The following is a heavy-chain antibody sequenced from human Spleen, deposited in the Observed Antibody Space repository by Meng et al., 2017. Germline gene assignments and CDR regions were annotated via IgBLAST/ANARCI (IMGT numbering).Heavy chain of an antibody. D-gene: IGHD2-21*01. CDR3: ARETYCGGECYPLDY. CDR2: INAGNGDT. V-gene: IGHV1-3*01. J-gene: IGHJ4*02. CDR1: HYTFTGYG. Sequence: QVQVGQAGAAVKRPGASVSVPCKASHYTFTGYGVSWFRQAPGQGLEWMGSINAGNGDTKYLQNFQGRLTITRDRSASTVYMELTSLGSEDTAVYFCARETYCGGECYPLDYWGQGSLVTVSS.